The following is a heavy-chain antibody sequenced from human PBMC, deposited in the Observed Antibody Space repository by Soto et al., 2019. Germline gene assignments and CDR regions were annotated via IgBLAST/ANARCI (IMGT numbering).Heavy chain of an antibody. Sequence: GGSLRLSCAASGFTFSSYGMHWVRQAPGKGLEWVAVISYDGSNKYYADSVKGRFTISRDNSKNTLYLQMNSLRAEDTAVYYCAKDSSTLVVVTAIETNYWGQGTLVTVYS. D-gene: IGHD2-21*02. CDR2: ISYDGSNK. CDR1: GFTFSSYG. J-gene: IGHJ4*02. V-gene: IGHV3-30*18. CDR3: AKDSSTLVVVTAIETNY.